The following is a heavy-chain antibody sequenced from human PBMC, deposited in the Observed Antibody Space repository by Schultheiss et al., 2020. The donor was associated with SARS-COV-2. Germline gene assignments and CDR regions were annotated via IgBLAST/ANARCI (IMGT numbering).Heavy chain of an antibody. J-gene: IGHJ6*02. CDR2: TWYDGSNK. CDR3: ARFIPGEKYGVDV. V-gene: IGHV3-33*08. Sequence: GGSLRLSCAASGFTFSSYGMHWVRQAPGKGLDWVAVTWYDGSNKYYADSVKGRFTISRDNSKNTLYLQMNSLRAEDTAVYYCARFIPGEKYGVDVWGQGTTVTVSS. D-gene: IGHD3-10*01. CDR1: GFTFSSYG.